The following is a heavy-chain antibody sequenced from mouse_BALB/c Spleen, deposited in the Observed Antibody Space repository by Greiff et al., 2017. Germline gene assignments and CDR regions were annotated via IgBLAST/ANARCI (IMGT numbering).Heavy chain of an antibody. CDR3: ARSLLRGFDY. CDR2: ISSGSSTI. D-gene: IGHD1-1*01. V-gene: IGHV5-17*02. J-gene: IGHJ2*01. CDR1: GFTFSSFG. Sequence: EVKVVESGGGLVQPGGSRKLSCAASGFTFSSFGMHWVRQAPEKGLEWVAYISSGSSTIYYADTVKGRFTISRDNPKNTLFLQMTSLRSEDTAMYYCARSLLRGFDYWGQGTTLTVSS.